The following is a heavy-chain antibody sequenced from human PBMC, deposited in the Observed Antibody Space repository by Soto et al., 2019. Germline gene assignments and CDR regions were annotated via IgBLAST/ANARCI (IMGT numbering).Heavy chain of an antibody. V-gene: IGHV4-34*01. Sequence: SETLSLTCAVYGGSFGGYYWSWIRQPPGKGLEWFGEINHSGSTNYNPSLKSRVTISVDTSKNQFSLKLSSVTAADTVVYYCARAGRITMVRGVIKGPNWFDPWGQGTLVTVSS. CDR1: GGSFGGYY. CDR2: INHSGST. J-gene: IGHJ5*02. D-gene: IGHD3-10*01. CDR3: ARAGRITMVRGVIKGPNWFDP.